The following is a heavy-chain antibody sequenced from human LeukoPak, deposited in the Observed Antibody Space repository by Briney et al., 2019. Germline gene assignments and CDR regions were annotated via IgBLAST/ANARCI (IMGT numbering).Heavy chain of an antibody. V-gene: IGHV3-33*01. J-gene: IGHJ5*02. CDR1: GFTFSSYG. D-gene: IGHD3-3*01. Sequence: GGSLRLSCAASGFTFSSYGMHWVRQAPGKGLEWVAVIWYDGSNKYYADSVKGRFTISRDNSENTLYLQLNSLRPEDTAVYYCAREAYSSFWRGYSHWFDPWGLGTLVTVSS. CDR3: AREAYSSFWRGYSHWFDP. CDR2: IWYDGSNK.